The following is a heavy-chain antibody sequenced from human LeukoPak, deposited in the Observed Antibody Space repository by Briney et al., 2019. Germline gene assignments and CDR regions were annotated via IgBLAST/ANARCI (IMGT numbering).Heavy chain of an antibody. J-gene: IGHJ4*02. CDR3: ARCEALRGVLFDY. CDR2: ISSSGSTI. V-gene: IGHV3-48*03. CDR1: GFTFSSYE. D-gene: IGHD3-10*01. Sequence: GGSLRLSCAASGFTFSSYEMNWVRQAPGKGLEWVSYISSSGSTIYYADSVEGRFTISRDNAKNSLYLQMNSLRAEDTAVYYCARCEALRGVLFDYWGQGTLVTVSS.